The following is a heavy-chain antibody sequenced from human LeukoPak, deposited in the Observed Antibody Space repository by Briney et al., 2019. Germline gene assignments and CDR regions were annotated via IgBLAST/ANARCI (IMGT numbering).Heavy chain of an antibody. CDR2: ISGSGGST. J-gene: IGHJ4*02. CDR1: GFTFSSYG. CDR3: AKDQYTYGSWYDY. Sequence: GGSLRLSCAASGFTFSSYGMSWVRQAPGKGLEWVSAISGSGGSTYYADSVKGRFTISRDNSKNTLYLQMNSLRAEDTAIYYCAKDQYTYGSWYDYWGQGTLVTVSS. D-gene: IGHD5-18*01. V-gene: IGHV3-23*01.